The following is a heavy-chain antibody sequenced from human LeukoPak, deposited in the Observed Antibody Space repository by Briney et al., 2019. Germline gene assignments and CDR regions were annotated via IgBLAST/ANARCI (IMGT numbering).Heavy chain of an antibody. CDR2: IYHSGST. J-gene: IGHJ6*02. CDR1: GYSISSGYY. Sequence: SETLSLTCTVSGYSISSGYYWGWIRQPPGKGLEWIGSIYHSGSTYYNPSLKSRATISVDTSKNQFSLKLASVTAADTAVYYCARGGIAAPGLSYGMDVWGQGTTVTVSS. D-gene: IGHD6-25*01. V-gene: IGHV4-38-2*02. CDR3: ARGGIAAPGLSYGMDV.